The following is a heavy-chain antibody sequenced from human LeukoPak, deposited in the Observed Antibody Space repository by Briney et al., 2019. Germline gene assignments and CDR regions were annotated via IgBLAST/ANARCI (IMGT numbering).Heavy chain of an antibody. J-gene: IGHJ5*02. CDR2: ISGSGGST. CDR1: GFTFSSYA. CDR3: AKDLGFWFATNINWFDP. Sequence: GGSLRLSCEASGFTFSSYAMSWVRQAPGKGLEWVSAISGSGGSTYYADSVKGRFTISRDNCKNTLYLQMNSLRAEDAAVYYCAKDLGFWFATNINWFDPWGQGTLVTVSS. D-gene: IGHD3-10*01. V-gene: IGHV3-23*01.